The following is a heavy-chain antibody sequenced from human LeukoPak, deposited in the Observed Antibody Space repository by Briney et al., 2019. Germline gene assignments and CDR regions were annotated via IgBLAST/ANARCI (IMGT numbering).Heavy chain of an antibody. CDR2: IYTSGST. CDR3: ARHPIVVVPAAMYYYYYMDV. J-gene: IGHJ6*03. V-gene: IGHV4-61*02. CDR1: GGSISSGSYY. Sequence: SETLSLTCTVSGGSISSGSYYWSWIRQPAGKGLEWIGRIYTSGSTNYNPSLKSRVTISVDTSKNQFSLKLSSVTAADTAVYYCARHPIVVVPAAMYYYYYMDVWGKGTTVTVSS. D-gene: IGHD2-2*01.